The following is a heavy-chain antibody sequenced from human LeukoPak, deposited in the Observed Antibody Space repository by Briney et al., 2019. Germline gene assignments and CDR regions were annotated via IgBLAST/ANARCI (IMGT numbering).Heavy chain of an antibody. CDR1: GFTFSDYY. Sequence: GGSLRLSCAASGFTFSDYYMSWTRQAPGKGLEWVSYISSSGSTIYYADSVKGRFTISRDNAKNSLYLQMNSLRAEDTAVYYCARGLFPGMEWLSPWGFDPWGQGTLVTVSS. CDR2: ISSSGSTI. V-gene: IGHV3-11*04. D-gene: IGHD3-3*01. J-gene: IGHJ5*02. CDR3: ARGLFPGMEWLSPWGFDP.